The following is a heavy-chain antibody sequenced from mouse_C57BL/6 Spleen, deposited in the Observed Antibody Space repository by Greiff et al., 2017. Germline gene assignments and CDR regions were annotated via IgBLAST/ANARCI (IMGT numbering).Heavy chain of an antibody. CDR1: GYTFTDYE. J-gene: IGHJ2*01. Sequence: QVQLKESGAELVRPGASVTLSCKASGYTFTDYEMHWVKQTPVHGLEWIGAIDPETGGTDYNQKFKGKAILTADKSSSTAYMELRSLTSEDSAVYYCTRKFLYYGSSYLYYFDYWGQGTTLTVSS. D-gene: IGHD1-1*01. CDR3: TRKFLYYGSSYLYYFDY. V-gene: IGHV1-15*01. CDR2: IDPETGGT.